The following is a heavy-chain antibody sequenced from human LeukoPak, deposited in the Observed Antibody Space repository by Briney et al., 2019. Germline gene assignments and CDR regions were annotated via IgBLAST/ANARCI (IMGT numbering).Heavy chain of an antibody. J-gene: IGHJ4*02. Sequence: PSETLSLTCAVYGGSFSGYYWSWIRQPPGKGLEWIGEINHSGSTNYNPSLKSRVTISVDTSKNQFSLKLSSVTAAGTAVYYCARGGYYYDSSGYYYFDYWGQGTLVTVSS. CDR2: INHSGST. D-gene: IGHD3-22*01. V-gene: IGHV4-34*01. CDR3: ARGGYYYDSSGYYYFDY. CDR1: GGSFSGYY.